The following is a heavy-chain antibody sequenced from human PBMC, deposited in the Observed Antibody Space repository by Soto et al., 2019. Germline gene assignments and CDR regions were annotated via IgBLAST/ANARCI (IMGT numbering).Heavy chain of an antibody. Sequence: SETLSLTCTVSGGSISSYFWSWIRQPPGKGLEWIGYIYYSGTTNYNPSLKSRVSMPVDTSKNQFSLKLNSVTAADTAVYYCARRYCSGGSCYSGFDYWGQGTLVNVSS. V-gene: IGHV4-59*01. J-gene: IGHJ4*02. CDR1: GGSISSYF. CDR2: IYYSGTT. CDR3: ARRYCSGGSCYSGFDY. D-gene: IGHD2-15*01.